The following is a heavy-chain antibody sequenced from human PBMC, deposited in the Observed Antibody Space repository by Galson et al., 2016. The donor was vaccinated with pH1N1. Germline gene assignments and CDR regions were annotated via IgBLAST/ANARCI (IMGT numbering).Heavy chain of an antibody. Sequence: PALVKPTQTLTLTCTFSGFSLTNSGVAVGWIRQPPGKALEWLALFYWDGDQRSSPSLKSRLTITKDTSKNQVVLTMTNVGPVDTATYYCAHRRRGSGTPGVYDYWGQGTLVTVSS. V-gene: IGHV2-5*02. J-gene: IGHJ4*02. CDR1: GFSLTNSGVA. CDR2: FYWDGDQ. D-gene: IGHD3-10*01. CDR3: AHRRRGSGTPGVYDY.